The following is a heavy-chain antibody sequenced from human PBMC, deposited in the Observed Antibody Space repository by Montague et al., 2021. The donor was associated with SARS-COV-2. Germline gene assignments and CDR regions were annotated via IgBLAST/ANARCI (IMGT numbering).Heavy chain of an antibody. CDR3: AKRGEFDF. D-gene: IGHD3-16*01. CDR1: GFTFTISA. CDR2: IIGSGRNT. V-gene: IGHV3-23*01. Sequence: SLRLSCAASGFTFTISAMSWVRQAPGKGLEWVATIIGSGRNTFYGDSLKGRLTISRDNSKNMVFLQMNSLRAEDTVIYYCAKRGEFDFWGRGTLVTVSS. J-gene: IGHJ4*02.